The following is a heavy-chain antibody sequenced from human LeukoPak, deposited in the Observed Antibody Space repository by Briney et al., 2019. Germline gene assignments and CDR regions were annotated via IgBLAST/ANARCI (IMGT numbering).Heavy chain of an antibody. Sequence: SETLSLTCTVSGASINSHYWSWIRQPAGKGLEWIGRIYISGSTNYNSSLQSRVTMSLDTSKTQFSLNLSSVTAADTALYYCARAVITFGAPVAKGFDCWGRGTLVTVSS. J-gene: IGHJ4*02. CDR3: ARAVITFGAPVAKGFDC. CDR2: IYISGST. CDR1: GASINSHY. D-gene: IGHD3-16*01. V-gene: IGHV4-4*07.